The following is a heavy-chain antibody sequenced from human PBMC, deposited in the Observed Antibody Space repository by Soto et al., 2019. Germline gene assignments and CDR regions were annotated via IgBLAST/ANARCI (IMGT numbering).Heavy chain of an antibody. CDR2: MSYDGSNK. D-gene: IGHD6-6*01. CDR3: AKDASYMTARPDGVAIDH. J-gene: IGHJ4*02. CDR1: GFTFSSYG. V-gene: IGHV3-30*18. Sequence: SLRLSCAASGFTFSSYGIHWVRQAPGKGLEWVALMSYDGSNKYYADSVKGRFTISRDNSKNTLHLQMNSLRPEDTAVYYGAKDASYMTARPDGVAIDHWGKGPLVTVCS.